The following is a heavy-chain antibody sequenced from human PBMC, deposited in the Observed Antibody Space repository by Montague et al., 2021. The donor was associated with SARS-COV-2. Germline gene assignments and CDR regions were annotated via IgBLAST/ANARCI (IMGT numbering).Heavy chain of an antibody. CDR1: SGPFSGYY. J-gene: IGHJ4*02. Sequence: SETLSLTCAVYSGPFSGYYRSWIRQPPGKGLEWIGEVKDSGSTNYIPSLKSRVAISVDTSKNQFSLKLRSVTAADTAVYYCARKGSGRADLAYWGRGTLVTVSS. D-gene: IGHD1-26*01. CDR3: ARKGSGRADLAY. V-gene: IGHV4-34*01. CDR2: VKDSGST.